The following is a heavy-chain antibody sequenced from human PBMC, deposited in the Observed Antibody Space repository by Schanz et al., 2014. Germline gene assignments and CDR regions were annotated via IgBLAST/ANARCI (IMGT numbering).Heavy chain of an antibody. CDR3: AKSLESCPGGRCSRGYFDY. Sequence: VQLVESGGGVVQPGRSLRLSCAASGFMFSSYGMHWVRQAPGKGLEWVSALSEGGGGTHYADSVKGRFTISRDNFKGALYLQMSSLRAEDTAVYYCAKSLESCPGGRCSRGYFDYWGQGTLVTVSS. CDR2: LSEGGGGT. J-gene: IGHJ4*02. V-gene: IGHV3-23*04. D-gene: IGHD2-8*02. CDR1: GFMFSSYG.